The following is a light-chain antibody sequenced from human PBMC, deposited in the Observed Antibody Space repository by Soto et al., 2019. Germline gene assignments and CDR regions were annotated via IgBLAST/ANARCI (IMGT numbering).Light chain of an antibody. CDR3: QQADTFPIT. V-gene: IGKV1D-12*01. J-gene: IGKJ5*01. CDR1: QGISRS. Sequence: DIQMTQSPSSGSASVVERVTISCQASQGISRSLAWYQQKPGKAPKLLIYAASSLQSGVPSRFSGSGFGTDFTLTISSLQPEDSAIYYCQQADTFPITCGQGTRLEIK. CDR2: AAS.